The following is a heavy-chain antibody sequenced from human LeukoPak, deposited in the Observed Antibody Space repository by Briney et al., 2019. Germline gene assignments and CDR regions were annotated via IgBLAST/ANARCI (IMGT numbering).Heavy chain of an antibody. D-gene: IGHD5-12*01. J-gene: IGHJ4*02. V-gene: IGHV4-39*01. CDR2: IHYTGST. CDR3: ARLYSGYDPPDY. Sequence: PSETLCLTCTVSGGSISRSSYYWGWIRQPPGKGLEWIGSIHYTGSTYYNPSPKSRVTISVDTSKNQFSLKVSSVTAADTVVYYCARLYSGYDPPDYWGQGTLVTVSS. CDR1: GGSISRSSYY.